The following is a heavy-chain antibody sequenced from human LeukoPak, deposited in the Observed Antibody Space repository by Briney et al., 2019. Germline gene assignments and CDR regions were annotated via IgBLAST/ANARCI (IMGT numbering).Heavy chain of an antibody. Sequence: GGSLRLSCAASGFTFSSSWMSWVRQAPEKGLEWVANIKPDGSEEHSVDSVKGRFTISRDNAKNSLYLQMNSLRAEDTAVYYCARGEARWYCSSTSCGIFDYWGQGTLVTVSS. CDR1: GFTFSSSW. V-gene: IGHV3-7*04. CDR2: IKPDGSEE. J-gene: IGHJ4*02. CDR3: ARGEARWYCSSTSCGIFDY. D-gene: IGHD2-2*01.